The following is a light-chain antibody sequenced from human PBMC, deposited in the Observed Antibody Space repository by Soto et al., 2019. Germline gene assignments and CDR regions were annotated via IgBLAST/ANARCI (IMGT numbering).Light chain of an antibody. CDR2: AAS. V-gene: IGKV1-8*01. J-gene: IGKJ1*01. CDR3: PQLDNYPRT. Sequence: AIRMTQSPSSLSASTGDRITITCQASQGISSYLAWYQQKPGKAPKLLIYAASTLQSGVPSRFSGSGSGTDFTLTISCLQPEDFATYYCPQLDNYPRTFGQGTKVDIK. CDR1: QGISSY.